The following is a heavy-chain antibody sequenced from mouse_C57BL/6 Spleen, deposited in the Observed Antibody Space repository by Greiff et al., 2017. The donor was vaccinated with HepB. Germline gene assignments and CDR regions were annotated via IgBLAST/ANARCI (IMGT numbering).Heavy chain of an antibody. CDR1: GYSFTSYY. Sequence: QVQLQQSGPELVKHGASVKISCKASGYSFTSYYIHWVKQRPGQGLEWIGWIYPGSGNTKYNEKFKGKATLTADTSSSTAYMQLSSLTSEDSAVYYCARQLRLPYAMDYWGQGTSVTVSS. J-gene: IGHJ4*01. D-gene: IGHD3-2*02. V-gene: IGHV1-66*01. CDR3: ARQLRLPYAMDY. CDR2: IYPGSGNT.